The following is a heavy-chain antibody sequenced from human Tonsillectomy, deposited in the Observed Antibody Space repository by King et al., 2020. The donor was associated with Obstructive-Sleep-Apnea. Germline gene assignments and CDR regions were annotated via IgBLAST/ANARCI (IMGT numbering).Heavy chain of an antibody. J-gene: IGHJ4*02. CDR1: GGSISSGGYS. V-gene: IGHV4-30-2*01. CDR2: ISHSGST. Sequence: HLQLQESGSGLVKPSQTLSLTCAVSGGSISSGGYSWSWIRQPPGKGLEWIGCISHSGSTWYTPSLKSRVTISLDTSKNQFSLKVSSVTAADTAVYYCARGDYYDSRYFDYWGQGTLVTVSS. CDR3: ARGDYYDSRYFDY. D-gene: IGHD3-22*01.